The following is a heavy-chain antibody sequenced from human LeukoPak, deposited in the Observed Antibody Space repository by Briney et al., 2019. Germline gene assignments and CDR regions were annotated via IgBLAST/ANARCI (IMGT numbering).Heavy chain of an antibody. D-gene: IGHD5/OR15-5a*01. Sequence: KPSETLSLTCTVSSDFFSSVTDYWAWIRQPPGKGLEWIASGDYSGGTYYNPSLESRVAISADMSKNQISLKLSSVTAADTALYYCARVAILSTIEIDYWGQGTLVTVSS. V-gene: IGHV4-39*07. J-gene: IGHJ4*02. CDR1: SDFFSSVTDY. CDR2: GDYSGGT. CDR3: ARVAILSTIEIDY.